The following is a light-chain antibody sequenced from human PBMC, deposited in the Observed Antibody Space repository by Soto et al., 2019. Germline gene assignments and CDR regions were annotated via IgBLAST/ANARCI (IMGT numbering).Light chain of an antibody. CDR1: QTVRNNY. Sequence: EIVLTQSPGTLSLSPGERATLSCTASQTVRNNYLAWYQQKPGQAPRLLIYGASAWATGIPDRFSGSGSGTDFTLTISRLEPEDFAVYYCQQYGTSPYTFGQGTKVEIK. CDR3: QQYGTSPYT. V-gene: IGKV3-20*01. J-gene: IGKJ2*01. CDR2: GAS.